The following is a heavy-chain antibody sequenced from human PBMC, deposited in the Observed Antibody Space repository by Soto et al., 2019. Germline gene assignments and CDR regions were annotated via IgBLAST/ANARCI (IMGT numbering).Heavy chain of an antibody. D-gene: IGHD3-10*01. CDR1: GGSISSGGYY. CDR2: IYYTGST. V-gene: IGHV4-31*03. J-gene: IGHJ4*02. Sequence: QVQLQESGPGLVKPSQTLSLTCTVSGGSISSGGYYWSWIRQHPGKGLEWIGYIYYTGSTYYHPYPKSRLTISVDTSYNQFSRHLSAVTAVDTAVYYCARDPGITLVRGGYFDYWGQGTLVTVSS. CDR3: ARDPGITLVRGGYFDY.